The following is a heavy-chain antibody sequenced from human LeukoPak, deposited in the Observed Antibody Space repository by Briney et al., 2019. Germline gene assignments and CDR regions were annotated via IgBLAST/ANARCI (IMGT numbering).Heavy chain of an antibody. Sequence: GGSLRPSCAASGFTFDDYAMHWVRQAPGKGLEWVSGISWNSGSIGYADSVKGRSTISRDNAENSLYLQMNSLRVEDTAVYYCVRDGNVLDIWGQGTMVTVSS. CDR3: VRDGNVLDI. CDR1: GFTFDDYA. D-gene: IGHD3-10*02. V-gene: IGHV3-9*01. J-gene: IGHJ3*02. CDR2: ISWNSGSI.